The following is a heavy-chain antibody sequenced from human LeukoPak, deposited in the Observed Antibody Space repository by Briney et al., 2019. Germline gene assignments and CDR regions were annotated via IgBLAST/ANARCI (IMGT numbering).Heavy chain of an antibody. V-gene: IGHV4-4*07. D-gene: IGHD6-19*01. CDR2: MYSSGST. CDR1: GVSISSYY. J-gene: IGHJ3*02. Sequence: SETLSLTRTVCGVSISSYYWIWIRQPAGKRLKWIGRMYSSGSTNDNPSLKSRVTMLVDTSKSQFSLMLTSVTAADTAVYYCARQTAGNDAFYIWGQGTMVSVSS. CDR3: ARQTAGNDAFYI.